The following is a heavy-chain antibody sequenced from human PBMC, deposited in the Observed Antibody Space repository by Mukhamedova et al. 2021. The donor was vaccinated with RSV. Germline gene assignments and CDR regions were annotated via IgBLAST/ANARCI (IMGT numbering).Heavy chain of an antibody. Sequence: EYMGWISGYSSYTKYAEKFQGRLTMTTDTSTSTVYMELRSLRSDDTAVYFCARGSSTSGSGLAVWCQGTSVTVSS. V-gene: IGHV1-18*01. J-gene: IGHJ6*02. CDR3: ARGSSTSGSGLAV. D-gene: IGHD2-2*01. CDR2: ISGYSSYT.